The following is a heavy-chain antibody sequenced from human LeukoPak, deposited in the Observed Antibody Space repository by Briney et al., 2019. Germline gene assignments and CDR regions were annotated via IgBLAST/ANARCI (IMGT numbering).Heavy chain of an antibody. V-gene: IGHV4-59*08. Sequence: SETLSLTCTVSGGSISGYYWNWVRQPPGKGLEWIGYVDYSGRTNYNPSLKSRVTISVDTSKNQFSLKLSSVTAADTAVYYCARLGYCGGARCLNDYWGQGSLVTVSS. J-gene: IGHJ4*02. CDR3: ARLGYCGGARCLNDY. CDR2: VDYSGRT. CDR1: GGSISGYY. D-gene: IGHD2-15*01.